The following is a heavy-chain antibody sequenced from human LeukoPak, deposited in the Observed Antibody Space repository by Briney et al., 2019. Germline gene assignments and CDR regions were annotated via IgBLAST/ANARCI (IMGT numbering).Heavy chain of an antibody. CDR3: ARGGRGYPSPLDY. V-gene: IGHV4-59*01. Sequence: SETLSLTCTVSGGSISSYYWSWIRQPPGKGLEWIGYIYYSGSTNYNPSLKSRVTISVDTSKNQFSLKLSSVTAADTAMYYCARGGRGYPSPLDYWGQGTLVTVSS. J-gene: IGHJ4*02. D-gene: IGHD3-16*02. CDR1: GGSISSYY. CDR2: IYYSGST.